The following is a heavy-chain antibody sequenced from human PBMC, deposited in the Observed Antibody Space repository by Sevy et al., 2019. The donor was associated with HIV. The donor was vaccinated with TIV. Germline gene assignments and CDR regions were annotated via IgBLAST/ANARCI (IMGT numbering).Heavy chain of an antibody. CDR2: ISAYNGNT. J-gene: IGHJ6*02. V-gene: IGHV1-18*01. D-gene: IGHD6-19*01. Sequence: ASVKVSCKASGYTFTSYGISWVRQAPGQGLEWMGWISAYNGNTNYAQKLQGRVTMTTDTSTSTAYMELRSLRSDDTAVDYCAGDSYSSGSFYYYYGMDVWGQGTTVTVSS. CDR1: GYTFTSYG. CDR3: AGDSYSSGSFYYYYGMDV.